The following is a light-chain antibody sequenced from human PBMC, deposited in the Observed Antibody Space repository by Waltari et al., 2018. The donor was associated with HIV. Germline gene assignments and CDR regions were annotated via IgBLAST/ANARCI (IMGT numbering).Light chain of an antibody. V-gene: IGLV2-23*02. Sequence: QSALTQPASVSGSPGQSITISCTGTSSDVGSYEVVSWYQKHPGKAPKLMIYEVSKRPSGVSNRFSASKSGSTASLTISGLQAEDEADYYCCSYAGSSTHVFGTGTKVTFL. CDR3: CSYAGSSTHV. CDR1: SSDVGSYEV. CDR2: EVS. J-gene: IGLJ1*01.